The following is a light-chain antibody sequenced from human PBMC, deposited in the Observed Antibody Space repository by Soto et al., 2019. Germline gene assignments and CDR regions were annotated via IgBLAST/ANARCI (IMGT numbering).Light chain of an antibody. CDR1: QNIRIY. V-gene: IGKV1-39*01. Sequence: DIQMTQSPSSLSASVGDRVTITCRASQNIRIYLNWFQQKPGKAPKVLINAASSLQSGVPSRFSGTVSGTDFTLTINSLHPEDFATYYWQQTYIAPLSFGQGTKVEIK. J-gene: IGKJ1*01. CDR3: QQTYIAPLS. CDR2: AAS.